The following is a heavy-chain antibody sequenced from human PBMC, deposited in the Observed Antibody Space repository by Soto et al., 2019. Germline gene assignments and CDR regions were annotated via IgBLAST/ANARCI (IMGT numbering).Heavy chain of an antibody. CDR3: ASEGGYYYGMDV. J-gene: IGHJ6*02. D-gene: IGHD2-15*01. Sequence: GASVKVSCKASGGTFSSYAISWVRQAPGQGLEWMGGIIPIFGTANYAQKFQGRVTITADESTSTAYMELSSLRSEDTAVYYCASEGGYYYGMDVWGQGTTVTVSS. CDR1: GGTFSSYA. V-gene: IGHV1-69*13. CDR2: IIPIFGTA.